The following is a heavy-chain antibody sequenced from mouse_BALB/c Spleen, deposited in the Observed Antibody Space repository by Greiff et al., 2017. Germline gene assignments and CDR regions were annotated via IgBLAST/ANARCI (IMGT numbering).Heavy chain of an antibody. CDR1: GFSLTSYG. V-gene: IGHV2-2*02. CDR3: ARNPPYYYGSSWDYAMDY. D-gene: IGHD1-1*01. CDR2: IWSGGST. J-gene: IGHJ4*01. Sequence: QVQLQQSGPGLVQPSQSLSITCTVSGFSLTSYGVHWVRQSPGKGLEWLGVIWSGGSTDYNAAFISRLSISKDNSKSQVFFKMNSLQANDTAIYYCARNPPYYYGSSWDYAMDYWGQGTSVTVSS.